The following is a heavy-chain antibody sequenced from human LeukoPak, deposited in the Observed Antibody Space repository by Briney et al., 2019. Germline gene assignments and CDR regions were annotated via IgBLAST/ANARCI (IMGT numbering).Heavy chain of an antibody. J-gene: IGHJ4*02. CDR3: AKDRNYYDSSGYYSLMDY. CDR2: IRYDGSNK. D-gene: IGHD3-22*01. CDR1: GFTFSSYG. Sequence: GGSLRLSCAASGFTFSSYGMHWVRQAPGKGLEWVAFIRYDGSNKYYADSVKGRFTIFRDNSKNTLYLQMNSLRAEDTAVYYCAKDRNYYDSSGYYSLMDYWGQGTLVTVSS. V-gene: IGHV3-30*02.